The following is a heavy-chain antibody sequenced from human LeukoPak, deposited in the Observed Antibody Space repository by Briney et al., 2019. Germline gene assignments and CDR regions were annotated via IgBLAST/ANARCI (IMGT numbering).Heavy chain of an antibody. CDR1: GFTFSSYW. J-gene: IGHJ4*02. CDR2: IWYDGSNK. CDR3: ARGPLIAAAGTLDY. D-gene: IGHD6-13*01. V-gene: IGHV3-33*08. Sequence: GGSLRLSCAASGFTFSSYWMSWVRQAPGKGLEWVAVIWYDGSNKYYADSVKGRFTISRDNSKNTLYLQMNSLRAEDTAVYYCARGPLIAAAGTLDYWGQGTLVTVSS.